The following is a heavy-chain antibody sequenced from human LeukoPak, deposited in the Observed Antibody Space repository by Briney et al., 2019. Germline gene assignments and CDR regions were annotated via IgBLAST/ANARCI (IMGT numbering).Heavy chain of an antibody. Sequence: GGSLRLSCAASGCTFSSYSMSWVRQAPGKGLEWVSSIGSSGTTTYYADTVKGRFTISRDNSKNTLYLQMNSLRAEDTAVYYCAKDRPCTTCSPSDYWGQGTLVTVSS. CDR1: GCTFSSYS. V-gene: IGHV3-23*01. CDR3: AKDRPCTTCSPSDY. CDR2: IGSSGTTT. J-gene: IGHJ4*02. D-gene: IGHD2-2*01.